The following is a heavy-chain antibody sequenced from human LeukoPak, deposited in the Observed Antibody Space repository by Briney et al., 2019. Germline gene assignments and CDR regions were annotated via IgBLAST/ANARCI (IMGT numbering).Heavy chain of an antibody. CDR2: INHSGST. CDR3: ARGVGPYYYYGMDV. V-gene: IGHV4-34*01. CDR1: GGSFSGYY. Sequence: SETLSLTCAVYGGSFSGYYWSWIRQPPGKGLEWIGEINHSGSTNYNPSLKSRVTISVDTSKNQFSLKLSSVTAADTGVYYCARGVGPYYYYGMDVWGQGTTVTVSS. J-gene: IGHJ6*02. D-gene: IGHD1-26*01.